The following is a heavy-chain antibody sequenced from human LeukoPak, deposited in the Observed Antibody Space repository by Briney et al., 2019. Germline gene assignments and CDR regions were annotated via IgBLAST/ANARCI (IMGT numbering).Heavy chain of an antibody. CDR1: GFTFSSYA. Sequence: PGGALRLSCAASGFTFSSYAMHWVRQAPGEGLEYVSAISSNGVRKSSANSVKGRFTISRDNSKNTLYLQMGSLRAEDMAVYYCARAGYDYWDQGTLVTVSS. CDR2: ISSNGVRK. CDR3: ARAGYDY. D-gene: IGHD6-13*01. V-gene: IGHV3-64*01. J-gene: IGHJ4*02.